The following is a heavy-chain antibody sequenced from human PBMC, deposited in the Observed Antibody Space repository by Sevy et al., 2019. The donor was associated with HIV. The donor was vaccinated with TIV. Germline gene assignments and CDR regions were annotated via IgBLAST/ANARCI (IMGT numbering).Heavy chain of an antibody. CDR3: TTAIAVAGYYYYYGMDV. D-gene: IGHD6-19*01. V-gene: IGHV3-15*01. CDR2: IKSKTDGGTT. J-gene: IGHJ6*02. CDR1: GFTFSNAW. Sequence: GGSLRLSCAASGFTFSNAWMSWVRQAPGKGLEWVGRIKSKTDGGTTDYAAPVKGRFTISRDDSKNTLYLQMNSLKTEDTAVYYCTTAIAVAGYYYYYGMDVWGQGTMVTVSS.